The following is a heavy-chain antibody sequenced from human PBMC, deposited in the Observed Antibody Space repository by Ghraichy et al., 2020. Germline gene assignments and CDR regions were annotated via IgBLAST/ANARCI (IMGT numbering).Heavy chain of an antibody. V-gene: IGHV3-23*01. D-gene: IGHD3-3*01. CDR3: AKDPYDFWSGYYPPNYFDY. J-gene: IGHJ4*02. CDR1: GFTFSSYA. Sequence: GGSLRLSCAASGFTFSSYAMSWVRQAPGKGLEWVSAISGSGGSTYYADSVKGRFTISRDNSKNTLYLQMNSLRAEDTAVYYCAKDPYDFWSGYYPPNYFDYWGQGTLVTVSS. CDR2: ISGSGGST.